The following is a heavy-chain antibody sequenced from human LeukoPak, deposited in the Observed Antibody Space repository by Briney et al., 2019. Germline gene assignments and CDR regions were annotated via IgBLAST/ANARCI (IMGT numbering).Heavy chain of an antibody. D-gene: IGHD3-10*01. J-gene: IGHJ4*02. CDR1: GFTFSSYS. CDR2: ISSSSSYI. V-gene: IGHV3-21*01. Sequence: GGSLRLSCAASGFTFSSYSMNWVRQAPGKGLEWVSSISSSSSYIYYADSVKGRFTISRDNAKNSLYLQINSLRAEDTAVYYCARDLWFGEGDYWGQGTLVIVSS. CDR3: ARDLWFGEGDY.